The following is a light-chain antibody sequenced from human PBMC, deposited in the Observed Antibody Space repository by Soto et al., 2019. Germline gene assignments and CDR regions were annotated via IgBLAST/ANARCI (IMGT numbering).Light chain of an antibody. V-gene: IGLV2-14*03. CDR1: SSDVGGYNY. Sequence: SVLTQPASVSGSPGQSITISCTGTSSDVGGYNYVSWYQQHPGKAPKLIIYDVSNRPSGVSNRFSGSKSGNTASLTISGLQAEDEADYSCNSYTSSSTYVFRTGTKVTVL. CDR2: DVS. J-gene: IGLJ1*01. CDR3: NSYTSSSTYV.